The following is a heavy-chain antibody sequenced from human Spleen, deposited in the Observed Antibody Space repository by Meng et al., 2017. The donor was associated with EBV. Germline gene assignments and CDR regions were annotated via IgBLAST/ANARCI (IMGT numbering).Heavy chain of an antibody. V-gene: IGHV4-4*02. CDR2: IHHSGGT. J-gene: IGHJ4*02. CDR1: RGFITSGSS. Sequence: EARPASVAPSRTLAPPIAGSRGFITSGSSCSWVRQSPGKGLEWIGEIHHSGGTSYNPSLKSRVTISLDMSKDQFSLRLSSVTAADTAVYYCARAGYHRPASEYWGQGTLVTVSS. CDR3: ARAGYHRPASEY. D-gene: IGHD2-15*01.